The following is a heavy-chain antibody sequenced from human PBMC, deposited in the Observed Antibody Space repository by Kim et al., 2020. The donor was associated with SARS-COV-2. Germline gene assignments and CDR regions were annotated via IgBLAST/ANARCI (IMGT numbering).Heavy chain of an antibody. CDR1: GYTFTSYA. J-gene: IGHJ6*02. CDR2: INTNTGNP. Sequence: ASVKVSCKASGYTFTSYAMNWVRQAPGQGLEWMGWINTNTGNPTYAQGFTGRFVFSLDTSVSTAYLQISSLKAEDTAVYYCARGPPRFRNYYYYYGMDVWGQGTTVTVSS. CDR3: ARGPPRFRNYYYYYGMDV. V-gene: IGHV7-4-1*02. D-gene: IGHD2-21*01.